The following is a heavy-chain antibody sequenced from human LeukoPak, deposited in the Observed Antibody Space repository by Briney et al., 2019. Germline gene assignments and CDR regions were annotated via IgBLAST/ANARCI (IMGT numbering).Heavy chain of an antibody. D-gene: IGHD3-10*01. CDR3: ARDHQARGDYYYFDL. V-gene: IGHV3-23*01. J-gene: IGHJ2*01. CDR2: IGDSGGNT. CDR1: GFSFRSYD. Sequence: RAGGSLRLSCAASGFSFRSYDMTWVRQAPGKGLEWVSAIGDSGGNTYYADSVKGRFTISRDNSKSTLSLQMNRLRAEDTAVYYCARDHQARGDYYYFDLWGRGTLVTVSS.